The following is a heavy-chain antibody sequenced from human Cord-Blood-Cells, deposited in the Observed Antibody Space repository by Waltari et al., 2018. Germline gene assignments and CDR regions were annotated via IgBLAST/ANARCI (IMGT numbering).Heavy chain of an antibody. J-gene: IGHJ3*02. V-gene: IGHV1-2*02. D-gene: IGHD3-16*02. CDR3: ARTGDYVWGSYRYAFDI. CDR2: VNPNSGGT. CDR1: GYTFTGYY. Sequence: QVQLVQSGAEVKKPGASVKVSCKASGYTFTGYYMHWVRQAPGQGLEWMGWVNPNSGGTNYAQKFQGRVTMTRDTAISTAYMGLSRLRSDDTAVYYCARTGDYVWGSYRYAFDIWGQGTMVTVSS.